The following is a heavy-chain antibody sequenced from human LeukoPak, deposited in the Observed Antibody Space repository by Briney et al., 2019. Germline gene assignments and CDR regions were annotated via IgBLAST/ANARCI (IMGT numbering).Heavy chain of an antibody. CDR2: IKQDGSEK. CDR1: GFTFSSYW. CDR3: AMATLTTVTPIDY. Sequence: PGGSLRLSCAASGFTFSSYWMSWVRQAPGKGLEWVANIKQDGSEKYYVDSAKGRFTISRDNSKNTLSLQMNSLRADDTAVYYCAMATLTTVTPIDYWGQGTLVTVSS. J-gene: IGHJ4*02. V-gene: IGHV3-7*01. D-gene: IGHD4-17*01.